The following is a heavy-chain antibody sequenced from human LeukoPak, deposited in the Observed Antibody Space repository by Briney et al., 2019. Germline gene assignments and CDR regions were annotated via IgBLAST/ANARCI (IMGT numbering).Heavy chain of an antibody. V-gene: IGHV1-18*01. D-gene: IGHD1-20*01. Sequence: ASVKVSCKASGYTFTDYGVTWVRQAPGQGLEWMGWITGYNDNTNYAQNLQGRLTMTADTSTTTSYMELRSLTSDDTAVYYCARGGVTGAFMDVWGKGTTVTVSP. J-gene: IGHJ6*04. CDR1: GYTFTDYG. CDR2: ITGYNDNT. CDR3: ARGGVTGAFMDV.